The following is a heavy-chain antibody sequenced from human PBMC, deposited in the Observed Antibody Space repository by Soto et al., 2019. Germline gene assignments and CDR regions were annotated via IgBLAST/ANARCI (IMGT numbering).Heavy chain of an antibody. Sequence: EVQLVESGGGLIQPGGSLRLSCAASGFTVSSNYMSWVRQAPGKGLEWVSVIYSGGSTYYAYSVKGRFTISRDNSMNTLYLQMNSLRAEDTAVYYCARLGKSGSSRRYGMDVWGQGTTVTVSS. CDR3: ARLGKSGSSRRYGMDV. CDR1: GFTVSSNY. D-gene: IGHD6-6*01. J-gene: IGHJ6*02. CDR2: IYSGGST. V-gene: IGHV3-53*01.